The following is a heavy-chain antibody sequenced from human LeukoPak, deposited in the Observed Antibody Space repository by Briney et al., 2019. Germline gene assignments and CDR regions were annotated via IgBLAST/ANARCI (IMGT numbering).Heavy chain of an antibody. CDR3: ARVLYFRENSYAGPFDQ. Sequence: GGSLRLSCEASGFIFSNFWMSWVRQAPGKGLEWVANIREDGSEAYYVDFVKGRFTISRDNDKNSLHLQMNSLRVEDTAVYYCARVLYFRENSYAGPFDQWGQGTLVTVSS. CDR2: IREDGSEA. D-gene: IGHD5-18*01. J-gene: IGHJ4*02. CDR1: GFIFSNFW. V-gene: IGHV3-7*01.